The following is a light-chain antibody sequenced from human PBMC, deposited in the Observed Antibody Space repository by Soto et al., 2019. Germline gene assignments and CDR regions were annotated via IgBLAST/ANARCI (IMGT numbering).Light chain of an antibody. CDR1: QSIRDP. V-gene: IGKV3D-15*01. CDR2: GAC. J-gene: IGKJ1*01. CDR3: QQYNNLTWT. Sequence: IVFTQAPATLSVSQGGRATLSCRASQSIRDPLAWYQQTPGQAPRLLIHGACTRATGFLAGFSGSGAGPECTRPISSLQSEDVTVYCCQQYNNLTWTFGQGTQVDI.